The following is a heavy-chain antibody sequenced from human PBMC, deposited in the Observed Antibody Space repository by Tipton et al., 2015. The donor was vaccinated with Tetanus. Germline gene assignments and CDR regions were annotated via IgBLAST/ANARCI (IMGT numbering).Heavy chain of an antibody. CDR3: ARSSVTGQEVLETMSEQTYYHYYSMDV. D-gene: IGHD3-3*01. CDR1: GGTFRTYA. Sequence: QLVQSGPEVKKPGSSVRVSCKTSGGTFRTYAISWVRQAPGQGPEWMGGIFPMYGTANYAPKFQGRVTITADESTGTAYMELSSLSSEDTAVYYCARSSVTGQEVLETMSEQTYYHYYSMDVWGQGTTVTVSS. CDR2: IFPMYGTA. V-gene: IGHV1-69*01. J-gene: IGHJ6*02.